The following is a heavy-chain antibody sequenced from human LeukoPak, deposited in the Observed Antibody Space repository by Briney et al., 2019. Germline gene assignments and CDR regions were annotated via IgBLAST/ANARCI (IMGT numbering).Heavy chain of an antibody. V-gene: IGHV1-8*01. Sequence: ASVKVSCKASGYTFTSYDINWVRPATGQGLEWMGWMNPNSGNTGYAQKFQGRVTMTRNTSISTAYMELSSLRSEDTAVYYCARAPPRRIVVVPAARYYGMDVWGQGTTVTVSS. CDR3: ARAPPRRIVVVPAARYYGMDV. D-gene: IGHD2-2*01. CDR1: GYTFTSYD. J-gene: IGHJ6*02. CDR2: MNPNSGNT.